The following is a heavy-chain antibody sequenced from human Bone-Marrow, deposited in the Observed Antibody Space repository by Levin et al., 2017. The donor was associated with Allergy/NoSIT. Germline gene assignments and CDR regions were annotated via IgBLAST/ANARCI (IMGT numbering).Heavy chain of an antibody. V-gene: IGHV3-23*01. Sequence: GGSLRLSCAASGFTFSSYAMSWVRQAPGKGLEWVSAISGSGGSTYYADSVKGRFTISRDNSKNTLYLQMNSLRAEDTAVYYCAKVWADGRDSSGWYMSPFDYWGQGTLVTVSS. CDR3: AKVWADGRDSSGWYMSPFDY. J-gene: IGHJ4*02. CDR1: GFTFSSYA. D-gene: IGHD6-19*01. CDR2: ISGSGGST.